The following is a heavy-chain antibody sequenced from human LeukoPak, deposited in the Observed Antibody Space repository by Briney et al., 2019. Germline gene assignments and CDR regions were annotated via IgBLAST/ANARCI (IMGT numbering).Heavy chain of an antibody. CDR1: GYTLTELS. J-gene: IGHJ6*02. D-gene: IGHD3-10*01. V-gene: IGHV1-24*01. Sequence: GASVKVSCKASGYTLTELSMHWVRQAPGKGLEWMGGFDPEDGETIYAQKFQGRVTMTEDTSTDTAYMELSSLRSEDTAVYYCATDSVYYGSGSRYYYYGMDVWGQGTTVTVSS. CDR2: FDPEDGET. CDR3: ATDSVYYGSGSRYYYYGMDV.